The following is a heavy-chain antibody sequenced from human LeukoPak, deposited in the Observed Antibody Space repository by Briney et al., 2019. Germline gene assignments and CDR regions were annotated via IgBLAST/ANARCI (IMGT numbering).Heavy chain of an antibody. J-gene: IGHJ4*02. V-gene: IGHV3-23*01. D-gene: IGHD6-19*01. CDR1: GFTFSSYA. CDR2: MSGSVIGT. Sequence: GWSLRLSCAASGFTFSSYAMSWVRQVPGKGLEWASGMSGSVIGTYYADSVKGRFTISRDNSKNTLYLQMNSLRAEDTAVYYCAKETPGYSSGWYLYWGEGTLVTVSS. CDR3: AKETPGYSSGWYLY.